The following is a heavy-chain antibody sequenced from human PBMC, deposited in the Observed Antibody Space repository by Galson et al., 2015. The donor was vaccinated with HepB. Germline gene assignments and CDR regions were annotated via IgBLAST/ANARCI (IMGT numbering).Heavy chain of an antibody. CDR1: GFTFRSYG. CDR3: AREEDYYGSGSYDYYYYYYMDV. D-gene: IGHD3-10*01. Sequence: SLRLSCAASGFTFRSYGMHWVRQAPGKGLEWVAVIWYDGSNKYYADSVKGRFTISRDNSKNTLYLQMNSLRAEDTAVYYCAREEDYYGSGSYDYYYYYYMDVGGKGTTVTVSS. CDR2: IWYDGSNK. V-gene: IGHV3-33*01. J-gene: IGHJ6*03.